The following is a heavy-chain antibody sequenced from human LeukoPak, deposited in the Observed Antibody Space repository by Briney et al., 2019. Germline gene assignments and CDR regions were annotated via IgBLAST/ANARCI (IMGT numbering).Heavy chain of an antibody. CDR2: ISYDGSNK. D-gene: IGHD4-17*01. CDR1: RFTFSSYG. V-gene: IGHV3-30*18. Sequence: PGRSLRLSCAASRFTFSSYGMHWVRQAPGKGLEWVAVISYDGSNKYYADSVKGRFTISRDNSKNTLYLQMNSLRAEDTAVYYCAKEGHDYGDYYYYGMDVWGKGTTVTVSS. CDR3: AKEGHDYGDYYYYGMDV. J-gene: IGHJ6*04.